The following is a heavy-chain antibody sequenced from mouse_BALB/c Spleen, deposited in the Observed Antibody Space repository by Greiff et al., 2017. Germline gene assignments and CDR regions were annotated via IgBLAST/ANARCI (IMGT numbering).Heavy chain of an antibody. Sequence: DVKLVESGGGLVKPGGSLKLSCAASGFTFSDYYMYWVRQTPEKRLEWVATISDGGSYTYYPDSVKGRFTISRDNAKNNLYLQMSSLKSEDTAMYYCARQDGNYLGAMDYWGQGTSVTVSS. V-gene: IGHV5-4*02. J-gene: IGHJ4*01. CDR3: ARQDGNYLGAMDY. CDR1: GFTFSDYY. CDR2: ISDGGSYT. D-gene: IGHD2-1*01.